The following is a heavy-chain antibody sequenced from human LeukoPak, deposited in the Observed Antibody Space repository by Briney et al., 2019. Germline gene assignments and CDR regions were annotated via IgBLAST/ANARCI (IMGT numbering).Heavy chain of an antibody. J-gene: IGHJ4*02. CDR2: INSDGSST. CDR1: GFTFSSYW. Sequence: GGSLRLSCAASGFTFSSYWMHWVRQAPGQGLVWVSRINSDGSSTSYADSVTGRFTISRDNSKNTLYLQMNSLRAEDTAVYYCAKVVSDTMHMGEELRYFDWFGSHFDYWGQGTLVTVSS. V-gene: IGHV3-74*01. CDR3: AKVVSDTMHMGEELRYFDWFGSHFDY. D-gene: IGHD3-9*01.